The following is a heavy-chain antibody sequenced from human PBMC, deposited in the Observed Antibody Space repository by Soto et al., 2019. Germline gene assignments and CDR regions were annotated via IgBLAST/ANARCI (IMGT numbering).Heavy chain of an antibody. D-gene: IGHD6-19*01. CDR3: AKDLGLAGRVDY. V-gene: IGHV3-23*01. J-gene: IGHJ4*02. Sequence: EVQLLESGGSLVQPGGSLRLSCAASGFTFSSYAMSWVRQAPRKGLEWVSAISGSGGSTYYADSVKGRFTISRDNSKNTLYLQSNSLRAEDTAVYYCAKDLGLAGRVDYWGQGTLVTVSS. CDR1: GFTFSSYA. CDR2: ISGSGGST.